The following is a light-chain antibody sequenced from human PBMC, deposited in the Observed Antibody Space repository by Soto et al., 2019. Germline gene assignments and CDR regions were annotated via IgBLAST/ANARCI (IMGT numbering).Light chain of an antibody. CDR2: GAS. V-gene: IGKV3-15*01. Sequence: EIVLTQSPGTLSLSPGERATLSCRASQNILSNLAWYQQKPGQAPRLLIYGASTRATGIPARFSGSGSGTEFTLTISSLQSEDFEIYYCQQYNNWLITFGQGTKVDIK. CDR3: QQYNNWLIT. J-gene: IGKJ1*01. CDR1: QNILSN.